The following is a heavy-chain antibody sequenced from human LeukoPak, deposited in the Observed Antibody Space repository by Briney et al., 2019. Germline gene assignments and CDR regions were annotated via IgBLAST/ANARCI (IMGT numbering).Heavy chain of an antibody. CDR1: GASVSSGYYY. CDR3: AREMRTTNGAFDI. J-gene: IGHJ3*02. Sequence: SETLSLTCTVSGASVSSGYYYWSWIRQPPGRGLEWIGYIYYSGSTDYNPSLKSRVTISVDTSKNQFSLKVSSVTAADTAVYYCAREMRTTNGAFDIWGQGTMVTVSS. V-gene: IGHV4-61*01. D-gene: IGHD1-1*01. CDR2: IYYSGST.